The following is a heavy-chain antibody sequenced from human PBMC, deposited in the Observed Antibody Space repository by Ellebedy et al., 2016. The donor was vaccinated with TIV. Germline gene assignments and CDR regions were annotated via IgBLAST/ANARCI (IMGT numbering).Heavy chain of an antibody. CDR2: IYHSGST. V-gene: IGHV4-4*02. J-gene: IGHJ3*01. Sequence: MPSETLSLTCAVSGGSISGPNWWTWVRQPPGRGLEWIGEIYHSGSTYQNPSLESRVTISLDKSKNDFSLRLTSLTAADTAVDHRATAVSSRGYGAFDVWGQGTMVTVSS. CDR1: GGSISGPNW. CDR3: ATAVSSRGYGAFDV. D-gene: IGHD3-22*01.